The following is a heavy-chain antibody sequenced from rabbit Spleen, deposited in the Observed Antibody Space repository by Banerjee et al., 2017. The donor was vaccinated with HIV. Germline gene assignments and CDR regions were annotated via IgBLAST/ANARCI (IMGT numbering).Heavy chain of an antibody. CDR2: IYTGSGNT. V-gene: IGHV1S45*01. CDR1: GFSVSRSYW. CDR3: ARDLVAVIGWNFNL. D-gene: IGHD1-1*01. Sequence: EESGGDLVKPEGSLTLTCTASGFSVSRSYWIFWVRQAPGKGLEWIASIYTGSGNTYYANWAKGRFTISKTSSTTVTLQMTSLTAADTATYVCARDLVAVIGWNFNLWGPGTLVTVS. J-gene: IGHJ4*01.